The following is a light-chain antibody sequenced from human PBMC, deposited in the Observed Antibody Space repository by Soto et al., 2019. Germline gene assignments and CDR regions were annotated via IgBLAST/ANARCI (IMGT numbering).Light chain of an antibody. V-gene: IGKV3-20*01. CDR3: HQYADSPET. CDR2: GAS. J-gene: IGKJ1*01. CDR1: QIVRNSY. Sequence: EIVLTQSPGTLSLSPGERATLSCRASQIVRNSYLAWYQQKPGQAPRLLISGASNRANGIPDRFSGSGSGREFTLTISRLEPEDVAVFYCHQYADSPETFGQGTKVEIK.